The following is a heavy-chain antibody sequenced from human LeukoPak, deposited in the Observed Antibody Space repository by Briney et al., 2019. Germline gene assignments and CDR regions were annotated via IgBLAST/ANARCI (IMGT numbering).Heavy chain of an antibody. CDR2: ISYDGSNK. Sequence: PGGSLRLSCAASGFTFSSYAMHWVRQAPGKGLEWLAVISYDGSNKYYADSVKGRFTISRDNSKNTLYLQMNSLRAEDTAVYYCAREHSSGYPTYYYYGMDVWGQGTTVTVSS. CDR1: GFTFSSYA. V-gene: IGHV3-30*04. J-gene: IGHJ6*02. D-gene: IGHD3-22*01. CDR3: AREHSSGYPTYYYYGMDV.